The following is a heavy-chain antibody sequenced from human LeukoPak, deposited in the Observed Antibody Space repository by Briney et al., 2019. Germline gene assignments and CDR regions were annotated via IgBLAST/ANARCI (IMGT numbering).Heavy chain of an antibody. CDR3: ARHFDRDGYKSNAFDI. CDR1: GGSFSSSSYY. J-gene: IGHJ3*02. D-gene: IGHD5-24*01. Sequence: SETLSLTCTVSGGSFSSSSYYWGWIRQPPGKGLEWIGSMYYSGSTYYNASLRSRVTISVDTSKNQFSLKLSSVTAADTAVYYCARHFDRDGYKSNAFDIWGQGTVVTVSS. V-gene: IGHV4-39*01. CDR2: MYYSGST.